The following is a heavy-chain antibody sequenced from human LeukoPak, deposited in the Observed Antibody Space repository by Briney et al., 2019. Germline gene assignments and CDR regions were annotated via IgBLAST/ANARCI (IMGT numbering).Heavy chain of an antibody. CDR2: INPSGGST. J-gene: IGHJ6*03. CDR3: ATVGRYDFWSGYYTSYYYYMDV. D-gene: IGHD3-3*01. Sequence: ASVKVSCKASGYTFTSYYMHWVRQAPGQGLEWMGIINPSGGSTIYAQKFQGRVTMTEDTSTDTAYMELSSLRSEDTAVYYCATVGRYDFWSGYYTSYYYYMDVWGKGTTVTVSS. V-gene: IGHV1-46*01. CDR1: GYTFTSYY.